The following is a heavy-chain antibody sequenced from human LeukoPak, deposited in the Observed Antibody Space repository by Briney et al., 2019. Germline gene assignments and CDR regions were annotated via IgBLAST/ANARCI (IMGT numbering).Heavy chain of an antibody. Sequence: GGSLRLSCAASGFSFSNYAMMWVRQAPGKGLEWVSAIKASGDGTEYADSVRSRFTIYRDNSRNTLYLQMNTPRVEDTAIYYCARDPNGDYVGAFDFWGRGTMVTVS. CDR1: GFSFSNYA. CDR2: IKASGDGT. V-gene: IGHV3-23*01. D-gene: IGHD4-17*01. CDR3: ARDPNGDYVGAFDF. J-gene: IGHJ3*01.